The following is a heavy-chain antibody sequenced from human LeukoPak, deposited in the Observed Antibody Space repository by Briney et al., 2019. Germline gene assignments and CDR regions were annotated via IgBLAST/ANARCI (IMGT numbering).Heavy chain of an antibody. CDR2: VSGGGSPI. J-gene: IGHJ4*02. Sequence: GGSLRLSCAASGFTFSDYYMSWIRQAPGKGLEWVSYVSGGGSPIYWADSVRGRFTISRDNAKNTLYLQMNSLRAEDTAVYYCAKHESTVTTNFDYWGQGTLVTVSS. CDR1: GFTFSDYY. V-gene: IGHV3-11*01. CDR3: AKHESTVTTNFDY. D-gene: IGHD4-17*01.